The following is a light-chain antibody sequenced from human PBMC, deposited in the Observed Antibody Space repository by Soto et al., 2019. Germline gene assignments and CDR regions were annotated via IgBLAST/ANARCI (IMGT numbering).Light chain of an antibody. CDR1: QSVSSSY. Sequence: EIVLTQSPGTLSLSPGERATLTCRASQSVSSSYLAWYQQQPGQATILLIYGASSKATGIPHRFSGSGSWTAFTLTISRLEPEDFAVYYYHQYCSSPPYTFGQGTKLEIK. CDR2: GAS. V-gene: IGKV3-20*01. CDR3: HQYCSSPPYT. J-gene: IGKJ2*01.